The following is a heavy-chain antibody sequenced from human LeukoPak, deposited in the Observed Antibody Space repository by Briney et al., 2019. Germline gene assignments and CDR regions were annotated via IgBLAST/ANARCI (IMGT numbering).Heavy chain of an antibody. CDR2: LCGSGGRT. D-gene: IGHD4-17*01. J-gene: IGHJ6*02. CDR1: GFTFCSYA. CDR3: AKDVRPGVTIHYYGMDV. Sequence: GGSLRLSCGASGFTFCSYAMSWVRQAPGEGGEGGSALCGSGGRTYSADSVKGRFTISRDNSKNTLYLQMNSLRAEDTAVYYCAKDVRPGVTIHYYGMDVWGQGTTVTVSS. V-gene: IGHV3-23*01.